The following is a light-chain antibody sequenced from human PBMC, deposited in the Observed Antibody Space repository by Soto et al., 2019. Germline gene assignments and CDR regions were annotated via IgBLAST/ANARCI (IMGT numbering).Light chain of an antibody. J-gene: IGLJ1*01. CDR1: SSDVGGYNY. Sequence: QSVLTQPRSVSGSPGQSVTSSCTGTSSDVGGYNYVSWYQQHPGKAPKVMVYDVSKRPSGVPDRFSGSKSGNTASLTISGLQAEDEADYYCCSYAGSYTWVFGTGTKVTVL. V-gene: IGLV2-11*01. CDR3: CSYAGSYTWV. CDR2: DVS.